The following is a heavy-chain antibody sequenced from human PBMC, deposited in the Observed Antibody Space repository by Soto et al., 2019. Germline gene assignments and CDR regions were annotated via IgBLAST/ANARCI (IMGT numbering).Heavy chain of an antibody. CDR2: ISGSGGST. D-gene: IGHD3-22*01. Sequence: VQLLESGGGLVQPGGSLRLSCAASGFTFSSYAMSWVRQAPGKGLEWVSAISGSGGSTYYADSVKGRFTISRDNSKNTLYLQMNSLTAEDTAVYYCAKSMIVVVISNYFDYWGQGTLVTVSS. J-gene: IGHJ4*02. CDR1: GFTFSSYA. V-gene: IGHV3-23*01. CDR3: AKSMIVVVISNYFDY.